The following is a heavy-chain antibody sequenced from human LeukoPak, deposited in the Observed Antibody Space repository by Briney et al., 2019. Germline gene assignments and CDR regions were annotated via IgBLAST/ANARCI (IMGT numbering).Heavy chain of an antibody. CDR1: GFTFSSYSYS. V-gene: IGHV3-48*04. CDR2: ISSSSSSI. CDR3: ARSYNDAFDL. J-gene: IGHJ3*01. D-gene: IGHD1-14*01. Sequence: GGSLRLSCAASGFTFSSYSYSMNWVRQAPGKGLEWVSYISSSSSSIYYADSVKGRFTISRDNAKNSLYLQMNSLRAEDTAVYYCARSYNDAFDLWGQGTVVTVSS.